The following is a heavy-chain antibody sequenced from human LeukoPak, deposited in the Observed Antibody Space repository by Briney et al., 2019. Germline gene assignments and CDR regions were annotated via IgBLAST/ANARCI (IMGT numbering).Heavy chain of an antibody. CDR1: GYSISNGYY. Sequence: SETLSLTCTVSGYSISNGYYWGWIRQPPGKGLEWIGNVYHSGSTYYNASLKSRVTISVDTSKNQFSLKLTSVTAADTAVYYCARGYMVRGAPFDYWGQGTLVTVSS. CDR2: VYHSGST. V-gene: IGHV4-38-2*02. CDR3: ARGYMVRGAPFDY. D-gene: IGHD3-10*01. J-gene: IGHJ4*02.